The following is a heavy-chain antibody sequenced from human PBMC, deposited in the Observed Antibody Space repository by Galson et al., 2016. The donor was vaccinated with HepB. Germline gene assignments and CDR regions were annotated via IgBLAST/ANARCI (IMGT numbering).Heavy chain of an antibody. CDR2: ITDSGGTT. Sequence: SLRLSCAASGFTFFNYAMTWVRQAPGRGLEWVAGITDSGGTTSYAASVKGRFTISRDNSKNTVYLQMTSLGADDTAVYFCGKDGGAPRDWGQGTLVTVSP. D-gene: IGHD2-15*01. V-gene: IGHV3-23*01. CDR1: GFTFFNYA. CDR3: GKDGGAPRD. J-gene: IGHJ4*02.